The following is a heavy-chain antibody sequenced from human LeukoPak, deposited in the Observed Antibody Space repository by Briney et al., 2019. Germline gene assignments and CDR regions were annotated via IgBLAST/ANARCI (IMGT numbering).Heavy chain of an antibody. D-gene: IGHD3-3*01. J-gene: IGHJ5*02. CDR2: INHSGST. V-gene: IGHV4-34*01. Sequence: PSETLSLTCAVYGVSFSGYYWSWIRQPPGKGLEWIGEINHSGSTNYNPSLKSRVTISVDTSKNQFSLKLSSVTAADTAVYYCARRLGRFLEWLSKSNWFDPWGQGTLVTVSS. CDR1: GVSFSGYY. CDR3: ARRLGRFLEWLSKSNWFDP.